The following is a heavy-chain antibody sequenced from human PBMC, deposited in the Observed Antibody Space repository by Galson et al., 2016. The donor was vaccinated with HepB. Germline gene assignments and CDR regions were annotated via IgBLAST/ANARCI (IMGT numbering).Heavy chain of an antibody. Sequence: SLRLSCAASGFTFSNYAMSWVRQAPGKGLEWVSAISGSGGSTYYADSVKGRFTISRDNSKNTLYLQINSLRDEDTAVYFCARAAGDYGNDGFPNFDYWGQGTLVTVSS. CDR1: GFTFSNYA. CDR3: ARAAGDYGNDGFPNFDY. CDR2: ISGSGGST. V-gene: IGHV3-23*01. D-gene: IGHD4-17*01. J-gene: IGHJ4*02.